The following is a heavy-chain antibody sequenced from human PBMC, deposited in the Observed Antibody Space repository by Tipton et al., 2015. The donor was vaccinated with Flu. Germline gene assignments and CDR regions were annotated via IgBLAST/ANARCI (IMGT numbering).Heavy chain of an antibody. Sequence: SLRLSCAASGFTFSSYWMSWVRQAPGKGLEWVANIKQDGSEKYYVDSVKGRFTISRDNAKNSLYLQMNSLRAEDTAVYYCARVYDFWSGYYRDAFDIWGQGTMVTVSS. J-gene: IGHJ3*02. D-gene: IGHD3-3*01. V-gene: IGHV3-7*03. CDR3: ARVYDFWSGYYRDAFDI. CDR2: IKQDGSEK. CDR1: GFTFSSYW.